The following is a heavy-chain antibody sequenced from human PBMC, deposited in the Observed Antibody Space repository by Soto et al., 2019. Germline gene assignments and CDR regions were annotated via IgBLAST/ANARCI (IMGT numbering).Heavy chain of an antibody. Sequence: GKGLEWVSVIYSGGSTYYADSVKGPFTISRDNSKNTLYLQINSVRAEDTAVYYFSFLFTAEDGIRVTVPVSEFLLNRSSDL. V-gene: IGHV3-53*01. J-gene: IGHJ2*01. CDR2: IYSGGST. D-gene: IGHD3-16*02. CDR3: SFLFTAEDGIRVTVPVSEFLLNRSSDL.